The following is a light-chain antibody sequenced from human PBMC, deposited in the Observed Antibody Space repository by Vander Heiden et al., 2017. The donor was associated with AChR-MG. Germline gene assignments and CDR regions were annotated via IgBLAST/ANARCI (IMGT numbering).Light chain of an antibody. Sequence: QSALTQPASVSGSPGQSITISCTGTSSDVGGYNYVSWYQQQPGKAPKLMIYDVSKRPSGVSNRFSGSKSGNTASLTISGLQAEDDADYYCSSYTSSSTDVVFGGGTKLTVL. CDR1: SSDVGGYNY. CDR2: DVS. CDR3: SSYTSSSTDVV. J-gene: IGLJ2*01. V-gene: IGLV2-14*01.